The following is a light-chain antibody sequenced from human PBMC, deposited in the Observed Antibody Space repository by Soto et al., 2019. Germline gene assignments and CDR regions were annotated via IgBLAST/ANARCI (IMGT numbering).Light chain of an antibody. CDR2: GAS. Sequence: EMVMTQSPSTLSVSPGERATLSCRASQSVSSNLAWYQQKPGQAPRLLIYGASTRATGIPARFSGSGSGTDFTLTISRLEAEDFAVYFCQQYNKWPPTFGQGTKVDI. CDR1: QSVSSN. V-gene: IGKV3-15*01. J-gene: IGKJ1*01. CDR3: QQYNKWPPT.